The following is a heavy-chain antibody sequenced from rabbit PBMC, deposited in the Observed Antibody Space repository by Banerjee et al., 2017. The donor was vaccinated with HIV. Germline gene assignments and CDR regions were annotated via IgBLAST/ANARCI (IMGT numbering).Heavy chain of an antibody. CDR1: GFDFSSYW. CDR3: ARGDGAYAGYDGL. J-gene: IGHJ4*01. V-gene: IGHV1S45*01. Sequence: QEQLKETGGGLVQPGGSLTLSCKASGFDFSSYWICWVRQAPGKGLEWIACMDAGSSGSTNYASWAKGRFTISKTSSTTVTLQMTSLTAADTATYFCARGDGAYAGYDGLWGPGTLVTV. D-gene: IGHD7-1*01. CDR2: MDAGSSGST.